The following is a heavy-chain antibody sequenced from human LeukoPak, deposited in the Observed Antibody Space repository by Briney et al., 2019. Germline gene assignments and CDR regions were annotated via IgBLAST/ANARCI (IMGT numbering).Heavy chain of an antibody. J-gene: IGHJ4*02. CDR1: GGTFSTHA. CDR3: ARGPRD. CDR2: MNPNSGNT. V-gene: IGHV1-8*01. Sequence: ASVKVSCKASGGTFSTHAISWVRQAPGQGLEWMGWMNPNSGNTGYAQKFQGRVTMTRNTSISTAYMELSSLRSEDTAVYYCARGPRDWGQGTLVTVSS.